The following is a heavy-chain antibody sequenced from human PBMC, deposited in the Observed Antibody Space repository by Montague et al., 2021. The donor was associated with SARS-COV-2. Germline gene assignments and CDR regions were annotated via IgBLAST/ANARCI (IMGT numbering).Heavy chain of an antibody. V-gene: IGHV4-59*01. CDR2: IYYSGGT. D-gene: IGHD3-3*01. CDR3: ARALVPEEWLFGGDYYYYMDV. CDR1: GGSISSYY. J-gene: IGHJ6*03. Sequence: SETLSLTCTASGGSISSYYWSWIRRPAGEGLEWIGYIYYSGGTNXNPSLMSRVTISVDTSKNQFSLKLSSVTAADTAVYYCARALVPEEWLFGGDYYYYMDVWGQGTTVTVSS.